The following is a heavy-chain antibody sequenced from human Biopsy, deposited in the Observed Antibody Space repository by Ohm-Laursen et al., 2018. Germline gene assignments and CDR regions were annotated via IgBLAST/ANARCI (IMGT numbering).Heavy chain of an antibody. D-gene: IGHD6-6*01. Sequence: SLRLSCAASGFTFSSFSMNWVRQAPGKGLEWISCINEVSSHIYDADSVKGRITVARDNAKNSLYLQLNSLRAEDTAVYYCARDSSRRAREGGMDVWGQGTTVTVS. CDR2: INEVSSHI. CDR3: ARDSSRRAREGGMDV. V-gene: IGHV3-21*01. J-gene: IGHJ6*02. CDR1: GFTFSSFS.